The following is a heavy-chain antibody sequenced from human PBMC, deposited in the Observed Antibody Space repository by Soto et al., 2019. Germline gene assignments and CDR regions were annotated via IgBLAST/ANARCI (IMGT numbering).Heavy chain of an antibody. Sequence: GASVKVSCKASGYTFTSYAMHWVRQAPGQRLEWMGWINAGNGNTKYSQKFQGRVTITRDTSASTAYMELSSLRSEDTAVYYCARAVTMFGVVPDPDYYGMDVWGQGTTVTVSS. J-gene: IGHJ6*02. CDR1: GYTFTSYA. CDR3: ARAVTMFGVVPDPDYYGMDV. D-gene: IGHD3-3*01. V-gene: IGHV1-3*01. CDR2: INAGNGNT.